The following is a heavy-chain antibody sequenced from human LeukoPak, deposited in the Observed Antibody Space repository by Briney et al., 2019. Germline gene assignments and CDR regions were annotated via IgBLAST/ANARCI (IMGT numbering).Heavy chain of an antibody. V-gene: IGHV4-34*01. Sequence: SETLSLTCAVYGGPFSGYYWSWIRQPPGKGLEWIGEINHSGSTNYNPSLKSRVTISVDTSKNQFSLKLSSVTAADTAVYYCARATSPDYYDSSGYYLDYWGQGTLVTVSS. CDR2: INHSGST. CDR1: GGPFSGYY. D-gene: IGHD3-22*01. J-gene: IGHJ4*02. CDR3: ARATSPDYYDSSGYYLDY.